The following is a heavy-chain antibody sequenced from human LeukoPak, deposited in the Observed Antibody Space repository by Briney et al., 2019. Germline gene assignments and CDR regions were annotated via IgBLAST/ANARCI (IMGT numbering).Heavy chain of an antibody. CDR2: ISYDGTNK. CDR3: AKVVGAAAAGYFDY. J-gene: IGHJ4*02. Sequence: GGSLRLSCVASGFTFSSFGMHWVRQAPGKGLEWVAVISYDGTNKYYADSVKGRFTISRDNSKNTLYLQMNSLRAEDTAVYYCAKVVGAAAAGYFDYWGQGTLVTVSS. V-gene: IGHV3-30*18. CDR1: GFTFSSFG. D-gene: IGHD6-13*01.